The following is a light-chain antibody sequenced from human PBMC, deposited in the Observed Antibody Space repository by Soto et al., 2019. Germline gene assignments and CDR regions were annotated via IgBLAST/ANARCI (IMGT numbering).Light chain of an antibody. CDR1: LSVSSY. V-gene: IGKV3-11*01. J-gene: IGKJ2*01. Sequence: EIVLTQSRATLSLSPGERATLSCRASLSVSSYLAWYQQKSGQAPRLPIYDACNRATGIPARFSGSGSGTYFTLTISSLGHDAFAVYYCQQRSNWPPYTFGQGTKLEIK. CDR3: QQRSNWPPYT. CDR2: DAC.